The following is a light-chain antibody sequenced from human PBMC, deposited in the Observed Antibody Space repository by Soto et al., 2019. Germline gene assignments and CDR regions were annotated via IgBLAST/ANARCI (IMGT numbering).Light chain of an antibody. J-gene: IGKJ1*01. V-gene: IGKV3-20*01. Sequence: EIVVTQSPGTLSLSPGERATLSCRASQSVSSSYLAWYQQKPGQAPRLLIYGASSRATGIPDRFSGSGSGTDFTLTISRLETEDFAVYYCQQYGSSPWTFGQGTKVEIK. CDR1: QSVSSSY. CDR3: QQYGSSPWT. CDR2: GAS.